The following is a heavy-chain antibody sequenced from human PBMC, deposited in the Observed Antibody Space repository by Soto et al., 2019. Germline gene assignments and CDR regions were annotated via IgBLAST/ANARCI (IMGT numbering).Heavy chain of an antibody. V-gene: IGHV4-31*03. CDR2: IYYSGST. J-gene: IGHJ3*02. CDR3: ARDSDNTAMAPGAFDI. Sequence: QVQLQESGPGLVKPSQTMSLTCTFSGGSISSGGYYWSWIRQHPGKGLEWIGYIYYSGSTYYNPSLKSRVTISVDKSKNQFSLKLSSVTDADKAVYYCARDSDNTAMAPGAFDIWGLGTLVTVAS. D-gene: IGHD5-18*01. CDR1: GGSISSGGYY.